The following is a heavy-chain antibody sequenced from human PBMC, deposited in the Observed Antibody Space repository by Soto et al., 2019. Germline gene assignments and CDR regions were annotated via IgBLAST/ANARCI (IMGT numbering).Heavy chain of an antibody. CDR3: AKGDLGFFYCINCPPPHFAFRSQH. Sequence: GGKATGEGMELVAGLSGSGATTYYADSVKGRFTLSRDNSKNTLFLQMNSLRAEDTAVYYCAKGDLGFFYCINCPPPHFAFRSQH. CDR2: LSGSGATT. D-gene: IGHD3-3*02. V-gene: IGHV3-23*01. J-gene: IGHJ1*01.